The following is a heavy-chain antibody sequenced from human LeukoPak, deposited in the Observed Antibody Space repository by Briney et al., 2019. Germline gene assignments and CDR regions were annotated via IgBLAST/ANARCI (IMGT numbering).Heavy chain of an antibody. Sequence: ASVKVSCKASGYTFTGYYMHWVRQAPGQGLEWMGWINPNSGGTNYAQKFQGRVTMTRDTSISTAYMELSRLRSDDTAVYYCAHLPQQGQLAPGDAFDIWGQGTMVTVSS. D-gene: IGHD6-13*01. J-gene: IGHJ3*02. CDR2: INPNSGGT. CDR3: AHLPQQGQLAPGDAFDI. V-gene: IGHV1-2*02. CDR1: GYTFTGYY.